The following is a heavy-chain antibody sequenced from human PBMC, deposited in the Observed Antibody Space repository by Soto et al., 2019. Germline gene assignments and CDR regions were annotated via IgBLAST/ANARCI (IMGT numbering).Heavy chain of an antibody. D-gene: IGHD6-25*01. CDR3: ARGSGSGWFDY. J-gene: IGHJ4*02. CDR1: GYTFTANY. Sequence: ASVKVSCKPSGYTFTANYIHWVRQAPGQGLEWMGWLNTNSGGTKNAQKFQGRVTMTRDTSISMAYMELTALTFDDTAVYYCARGSGSGWFDYWGQGTLVTVSS. CDR2: LNTNSGGT. V-gene: IGHV1-2*02.